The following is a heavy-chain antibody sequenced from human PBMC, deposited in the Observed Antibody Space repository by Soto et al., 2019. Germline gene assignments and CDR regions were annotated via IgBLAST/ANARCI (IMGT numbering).Heavy chain of an antibody. Sequence: VQVVASGGGLVQPGRSLRLSCAVSGFRFEQYVMHWVRQAPGKGLECVSTVSPTGDTVAYADSVEGRFTVSRDNAKNALYKQMNRLKGDDTAFYYWLKDARNGWIDDCGQGTLVNVSS. CDR1: GFRFEQYV. V-gene: IGHV3-9*01. CDR3: LKDARNGWIDD. D-gene: IGHD2-8*01. J-gene: IGHJ4*02. CDR2: VSPTGDTV.